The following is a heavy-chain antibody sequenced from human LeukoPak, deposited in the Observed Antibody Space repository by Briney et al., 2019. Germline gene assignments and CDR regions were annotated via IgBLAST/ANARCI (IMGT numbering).Heavy chain of an antibody. CDR2: IRGDSTET. D-gene: IGHD3-3*01. CDR1: GFTFSSYS. V-gene: IGHV3-21*01. J-gene: IGHJ4*02. Sequence: PGGSLRLSCEGSGFTFSSYSMIWVRPAPGKGLEWVSSIRGDSTETRHADSLMGRFTISRDNAKKSLYLQMNSLRAEDTAVYYCARGHFGVVLDYWGQGTLVTVSS. CDR3: ARGHFGVVLDY.